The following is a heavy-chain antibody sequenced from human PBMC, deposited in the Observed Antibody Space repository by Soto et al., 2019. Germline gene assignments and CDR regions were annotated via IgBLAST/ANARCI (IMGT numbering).Heavy chain of an antibody. Sequence: ASVKVSCKVSGYTLTELSMHWVRQAPGKGLEWMGGFDPEDGETIYAQKFQGRVTMTEDTSTDTAYMELSSLRSEDTAVYYCATETKYYYDSSGYYIDAFDSWGQGTMVTVSS. D-gene: IGHD3-22*01. CDR3: ATETKYYYDSSGYYIDAFDS. J-gene: IGHJ3*02. CDR1: GYTLTELS. CDR2: FDPEDGET. V-gene: IGHV1-24*01.